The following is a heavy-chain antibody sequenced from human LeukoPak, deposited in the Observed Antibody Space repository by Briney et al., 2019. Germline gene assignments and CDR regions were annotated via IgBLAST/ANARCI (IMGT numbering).Heavy chain of an antibody. CDR1: GGTFSSYA. CDR2: IIPIFGTA. Sequence: SVKVSCKASGGTFSSYAISWVRQAPGQGLEWMGRIIPIFGTANYAQKFQGGVTITTDESTSTAYMELGSLRSEDTAVYYCARDLNPFNWGDDAFDIWGQGTMVTVSS. V-gene: IGHV1-69*05. CDR3: ARDLNPFNWGDDAFDI. D-gene: IGHD7-27*01. J-gene: IGHJ3*02.